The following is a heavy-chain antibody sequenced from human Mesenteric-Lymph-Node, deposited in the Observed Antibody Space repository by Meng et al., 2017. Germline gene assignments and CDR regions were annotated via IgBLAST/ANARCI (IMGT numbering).Heavy chain of an antibody. CDR2: ISSSSSYI. J-gene: IGHJ5*02. D-gene: IGHD3-22*01. V-gene: IGHV3-21*01. CDR3: ARVDSSGYYVMT. Sequence: GESLKISCAASGFTFSSYSMNWVRQAPGKGLEWVSSISSSSSYIYYADSVKGRFTISRDNAKHSLYLQMNSLRAEDTAVYYCARVDSSGYYVMTWGQGTLVTVSS. CDR1: GFTFSSYS.